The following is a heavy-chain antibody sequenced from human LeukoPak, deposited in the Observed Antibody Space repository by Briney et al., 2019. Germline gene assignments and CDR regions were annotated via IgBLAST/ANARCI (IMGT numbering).Heavy chain of an antibody. CDR1: GFTFSSYS. Sequence: KTGGSLRLSCAASGFTFSSYSMNRVRQAPGKGLEWVSSISSSSSYIYYADSVKGRFTISRDNAKNSLYLQMNSLRAEDTAVYYCARDSGPGSNDYWGQGTLVTVSS. D-gene: IGHD3-10*01. CDR3: ARDSGPGSNDY. J-gene: IGHJ4*02. CDR2: ISSSSSYI. V-gene: IGHV3-21*01.